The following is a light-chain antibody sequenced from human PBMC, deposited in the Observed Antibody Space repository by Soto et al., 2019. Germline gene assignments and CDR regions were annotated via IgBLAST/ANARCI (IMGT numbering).Light chain of an antibody. Sequence: EIVLTQSPATLSLSPVERATLSCRSSQSVSSYLAWYQQKPGQAPRLLIYDASNRATGIPARFSGSGSGTDYTLTISSLEPEDFAVYYCQQRSNWPPINFGQGTKVDIK. CDR2: DAS. CDR1: QSVSSY. V-gene: IGKV3-11*01. CDR3: QQRSNWPPIN. J-gene: IGKJ1*01.